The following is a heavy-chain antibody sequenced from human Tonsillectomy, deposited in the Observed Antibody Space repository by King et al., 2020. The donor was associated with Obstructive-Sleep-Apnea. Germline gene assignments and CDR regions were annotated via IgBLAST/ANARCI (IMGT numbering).Heavy chain of an antibody. V-gene: IGHV2-70*01. CDR2: IDWDDDK. CDR1: GFSLSTSGMC. J-gene: IGHJ4*02. CDR3: ARIQGDGYNYDYFDY. D-gene: IGHD5-24*01. Sequence: TLKESGPALVKPTQTLTLTCTFSGFSLSTSGMCVSWIRQPPGKALEWLALIDWDDDKYYSTSLKTRLTISKDTSKNQVVLTMTNMDPVDTATYYCARIQGDGYNYDYFDYWGQGTLVTVSS.